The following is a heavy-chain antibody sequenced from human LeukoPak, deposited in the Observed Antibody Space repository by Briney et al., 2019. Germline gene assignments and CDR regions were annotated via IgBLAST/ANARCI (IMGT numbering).Heavy chain of an antibody. CDR3: AKRGVQQWLVDWYFDC. D-gene: IGHD6-19*01. V-gene: IGHV3-23*01. CDR2: ISGSGGST. J-gene: IGHJ4*02. Sequence: PGGSLRLSCAASGFTFYNYAMSWVRQAPGKGLEWVSGISGSGGSTFYAESVKRRFTISRDDSKLYLQMNSLRAEDTAVYYCAKRGVQQWLVDWYFDCWGQGTLVTVSS. CDR1: GFTFYNYA.